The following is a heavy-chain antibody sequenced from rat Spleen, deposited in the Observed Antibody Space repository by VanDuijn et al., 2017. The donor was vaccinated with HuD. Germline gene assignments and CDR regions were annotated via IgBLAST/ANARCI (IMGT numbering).Heavy chain of an antibody. CDR3: ARENYYSGDY. CDR2: ITPAGDNT. Sequence: EVQLVETGGGLVQPGRSLKLSCVASGFTFNKYWMYWVRQAPGKGLEWVSSITPAGDNTYYPDSVRGRFTISRDNAENTVYLQMNSLRSEDTATYYCARENYYSGDYWGQGVMVTVSS. V-gene: IGHV5-58*01. J-gene: IGHJ2*01. D-gene: IGHD1-1*01. CDR1: GFTFNKYW.